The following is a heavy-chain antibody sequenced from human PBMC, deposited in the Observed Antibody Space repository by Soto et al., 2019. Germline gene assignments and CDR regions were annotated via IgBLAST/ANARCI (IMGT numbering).Heavy chain of an antibody. J-gene: IGHJ4*02. V-gene: IGHV3-30-3*01. CDR3: RRERLGYGDYLY. D-gene: IGHD4-17*01. CDR1: GFTFSSYA. Sequence: QVQLVEPGGGVVQPGRSLRLSCAASGFTFSSYAMHWVRQAPGKGLEWVAVISYDGSNKYYADSVKGRFTISRDNSKNTWCLQMNGLRAEATAVYYCRRERLGYGDYLYWGQGTLVTVSS. CDR2: ISYDGSNK.